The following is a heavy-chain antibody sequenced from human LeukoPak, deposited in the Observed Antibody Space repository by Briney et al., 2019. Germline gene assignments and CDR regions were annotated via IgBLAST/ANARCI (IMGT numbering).Heavy chain of an antibody. J-gene: IGHJ4*02. CDR1: GGSFSGYH. CDR3: ARGLSRASYYFDY. Sequence: SETLSLTCAVYGGSFSGYHWSWIRQPPGKGLEWIGEINHSGSTNYNPSLKSRVTISVDTSKNQFSLKLSSVTAADTAVYYCARGLSRASYYFDYWGQGTLVTVSS. D-gene: IGHD2-15*01. V-gene: IGHV4-34*01. CDR2: INHSGST.